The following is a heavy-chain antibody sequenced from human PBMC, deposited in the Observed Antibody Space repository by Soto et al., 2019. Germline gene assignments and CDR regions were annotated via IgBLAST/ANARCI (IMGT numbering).Heavy chain of an antibody. J-gene: IGHJ6*02. Sequence: PGGSLRLSCAASGFTFSSYGMHWVRQAPGKGLEWVALIWYDGSKKYYADSVKGRLTISRDNSKNTLYLQMNSLRAEDTAVYYCARDRNDFWSGYFGNQYYYVMDVWGQGTSVTVSS. D-gene: IGHD3-3*01. CDR3: ARDRNDFWSGYFGNQYYYVMDV. CDR1: GFTFSSYG. CDR2: IWYDGSKK. V-gene: IGHV3-33*01.